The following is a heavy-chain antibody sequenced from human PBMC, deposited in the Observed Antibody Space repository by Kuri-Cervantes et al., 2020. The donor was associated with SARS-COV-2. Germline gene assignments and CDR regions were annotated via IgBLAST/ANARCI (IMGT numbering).Heavy chain of an antibody. V-gene: IGHV1-2*02. CDR3: ARNRRTGGYSFGFDL. CDR2: INPNGGT. CDR1: GYTFTDYY. D-gene: IGHD5-18*01. Sequence: ASVKVSCKASGYTFTDYYMHWVRQAPGQGPEWMGWINPNGGTNSAQKFQGRVTMTRDTSTSTVHMELSRLRFDDTAVFYCARNRRTGGYSFGFDLWGQGILTVSS. J-gene: IGHJ4*02.